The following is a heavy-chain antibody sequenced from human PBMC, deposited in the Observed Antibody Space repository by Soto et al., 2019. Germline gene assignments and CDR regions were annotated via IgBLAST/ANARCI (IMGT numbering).Heavy chain of an antibody. J-gene: IGHJ5*02. V-gene: IGHV3-72*01. CDR3: PLRITATPPAAGGS. CDR1: GFTFSDHY. D-gene: IGHD1-20*01. CDR2: IRNIANSYTT. Sequence: EVQLVESGGDLVQPGGSLRLSCAVSGFTFSDHYMDWVRQAPGKGLEWVGRIRNIANSYTTDYAASVKGRFTISRDDSKISLSLQMNSLKSADTAMYYSPLRITATPPAAGGSWGQGTLVTVSS.